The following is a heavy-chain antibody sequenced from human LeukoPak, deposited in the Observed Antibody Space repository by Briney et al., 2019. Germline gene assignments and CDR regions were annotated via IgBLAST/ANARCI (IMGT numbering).Heavy chain of an antibody. V-gene: IGHV3-23*01. CDR2: ISGSGGST. D-gene: IGHD2-21*01. J-gene: IGHJ4*02. CDR3: AKDLYQGLLLWYFDY. Sequence: SSGSLRLSCAASGFTFSSYAMSWVRQASGKGLEWVSAISGSGGSTYYADSVKGRFTISRDNSKNTLYLQMNSLRAEDTAVYYCAKDLYQGLLLWYFDYWGQGTLVTVSS. CDR1: GFTFSSYA.